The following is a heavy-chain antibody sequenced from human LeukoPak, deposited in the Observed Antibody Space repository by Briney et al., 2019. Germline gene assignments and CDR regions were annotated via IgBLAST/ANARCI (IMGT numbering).Heavy chain of an antibody. CDR1: GYTFSSNH. V-gene: IGHV1-46*01. CDR2: INPSGGSA. Sequence: ASVKVSCKASGYTFSSNHIHWVRQAPGQGLEWMGIINPSGGSATHAQKFQGRVTMTSDTSTSTVYMELSSLRSEDTAVYYCARAGVNYYYYVDVWGKGTTVTISS. D-gene: IGHD3-10*01. CDR3: ARAGVNYYYYVDV. J-gene: IGHJ6*03.